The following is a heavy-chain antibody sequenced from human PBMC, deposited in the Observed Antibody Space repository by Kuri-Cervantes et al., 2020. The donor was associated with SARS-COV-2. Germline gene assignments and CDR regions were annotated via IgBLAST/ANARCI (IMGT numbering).Heavy chain of an antibody. V-gene: IGHV3-53*01. CDR2: IYSGGST. J-gene: IGHJ4*02. D-gene: IGHD3-22*01. CDR1: GFTVSSNY. CDR3: ASIVTGDSSGYY. Sequence: GGSLRLSCAASGFTVSSNYMSWVRQAPGKGLEGVSVIYSGGSTYYADSAQGRFTISRDNSKNTLYLQMNSQRAEDTAVYYCASIVTGDSSGYYWGQGTLVTVSS.